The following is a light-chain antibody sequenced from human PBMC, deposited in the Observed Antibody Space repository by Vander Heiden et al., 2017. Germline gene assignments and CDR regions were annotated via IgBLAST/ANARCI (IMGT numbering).Light chain of an antibody. V-gene: IGKV3-20*01. CDR3: QQVDSTPGT. J-gene: IGKJ1*01. CDR1: QSISSSY. Sequence: EIVLTQSPGTLSLSPGESATLSCRASQSISSSYLAWYQQKPGQAPRLLIYGASRRATGIADSFSGSGSGTDFTLSIRRLEPEDFAVYYCQQVDSTPGTFGQGTKVEI. CDR2: GAS.